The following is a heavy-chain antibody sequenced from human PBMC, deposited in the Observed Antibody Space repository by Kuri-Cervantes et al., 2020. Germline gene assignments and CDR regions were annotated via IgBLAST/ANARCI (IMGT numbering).Heavy chain of an antibody. D-gene: IGHD3-10*01. CDR1: GYTFTSYG. J-gene: IGHJ4*02. Sequence: ASVKVSCKASGYTFTSYGISWVRQAPGQGLEWMGWINPNSGDTNYAQKFQGRVTMTRDTSISTAYMELNRLTSDDTAVYYCARDRGVIPLIDYWGQGTLVTVSS. CDR3: ARDRGVIPLIDY. CDR2: INPNSGDT. V-gene: IGHV1-2*02.